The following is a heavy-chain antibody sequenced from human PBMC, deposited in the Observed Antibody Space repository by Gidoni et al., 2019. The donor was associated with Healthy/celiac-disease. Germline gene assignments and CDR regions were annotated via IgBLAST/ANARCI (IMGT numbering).Heavy chain of an antibody. CDR2: INPNSGGT. D-gene: IGHD2-21*02. V-gene: IGHV1-2*02. J-gene: IGHJ4*02. Sequence: QVQLVQSGAEVKKPGASVKVSCKASGYTFTGYYMHWVRQAPGQGLEWMGWINPNSGGTNYAQKFQGRVTMTRDTSISTAYMELSRLRSDDTAVYYCARGDGTKQHIVVVTADYWGQGTLVTVSS. CDR1: GYTFTGYY. CDR3: ARGDGTKQHIVVVTADY.